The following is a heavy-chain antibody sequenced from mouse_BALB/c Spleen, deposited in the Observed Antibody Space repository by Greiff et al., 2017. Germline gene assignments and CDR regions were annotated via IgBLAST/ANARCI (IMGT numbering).Heavy chain of an antibody. CDR1: GYTFTDYA. Sequence: VQRVESGAELVRPGVSVKISCKGSGYTFTDYAMHWVKQSHAKSLEWIGVISTYYGDASYNQKFKGKATMTVDKSSSTAYMELARLTSEDSAIYYCARRYYYAMDYWGQGTSVTVSS. J-gene: IGHJ4*01. CDR3: ARRYYYAMDY. V-gene: IGHV1S137*01. CDR2: ISTYYGDA.